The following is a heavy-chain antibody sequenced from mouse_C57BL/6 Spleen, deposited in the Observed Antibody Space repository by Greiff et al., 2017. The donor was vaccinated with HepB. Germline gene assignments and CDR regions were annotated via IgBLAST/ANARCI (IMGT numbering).Heavy chain of an antibody. CDR2: IHPNSGST. V-gene: IGHV1-64*01. J-gene: IGHJ3*01. D-gene: IGHD2-1*01. CDR3: ARMGGNYVGFAY. Sequence: QVQLQQPGAELVKPGASVKLSCKASGYTFTSYWMHWVKQRPGQGLEWIGMIHPNSGSTNYNEKFKSKATLTVDKSSSTAYMQLSSLTSEDSAVYYCARMGGNYVGFAYWGQGTLVTVSA. CDR1: GYTFTSYW.